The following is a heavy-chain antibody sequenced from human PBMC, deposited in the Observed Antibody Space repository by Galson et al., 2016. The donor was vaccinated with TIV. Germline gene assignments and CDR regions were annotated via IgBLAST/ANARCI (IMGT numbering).Heavy chain of an antibody. J-gene: IGHJ4*02. V-gene: IGHV1-69*11. CDR2: IIGMLGTT. Sequence: SVKVSCKASGGTFSSYAFGWVRQAPGQGLEWMGRIIGMLGTTDYAQKFQGRVTITADESTSTAYMELSSLTSEDTALYYCARAPGYYDSSAYYPAWGQGTLVTVSS. D-gene: IGHD3-22*01. CDR1: GGTFSSYA. CDR3: ARAPGYYDSSAYYPA.